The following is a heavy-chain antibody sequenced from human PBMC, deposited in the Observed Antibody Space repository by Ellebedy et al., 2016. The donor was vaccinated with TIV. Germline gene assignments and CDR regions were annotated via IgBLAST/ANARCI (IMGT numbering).Heavy chain of an antibody. Sequence: PGGSLRLSCAASGFTFSSYWMRWVRQAPGQGLEWVANIKQDGSEKYYVDSVKGRFTISRDNAKNSLYLQMNSLKAEDTAVYYCARGSYDFWSGYRHDGFDIWGQGTMVTVSS. D-gene: IGHD3-3*01. V-gene: IGHV3-7*03. CDR1: GFTFSSYW. J-gene: IGHJ3*02. CDR2: IKQDGSEK. CDR3: ARGSYDFWSGYRHDGFDI.